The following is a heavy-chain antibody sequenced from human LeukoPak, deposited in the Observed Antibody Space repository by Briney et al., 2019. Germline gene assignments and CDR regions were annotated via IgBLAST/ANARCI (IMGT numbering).Heavy chain of an antibody. D-gene: IGHD3-9*01. CDR3: ARDSDYDILTGPIDY. Sequence: GGSLRLSCAASGFTVSSNYMSWVRQAPGKGLEWVSVIYSGGSTYYADSVKGRFTISRDNSKNTLYLQMNSLRAEDTALYYCARDSDYDILTGPIDYWGQGTLVTVSS. CDR1: GFTVSSNY. CDR2: IYSGGST. V-gene: IGHV3-53*01. J-gene: IGHJ4*02.